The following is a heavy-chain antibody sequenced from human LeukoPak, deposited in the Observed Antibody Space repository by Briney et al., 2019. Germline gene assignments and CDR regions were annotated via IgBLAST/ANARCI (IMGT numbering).Heavy chain of an antibody. Sequence: GGSLRLSCAASGFTFNIYEINWVRQAPGKGLEWVSYISSSGSTIYYADSVKGRFTISRDNAKNSLYLQMNSLRAEDTAVYYCARETDSTLFDYWGQGTLVTVSS. V-gene: IGHV3-48*03. CDR2: ISSSGSTI. J-gene: IGHJ4*02. CDR3: ARETDSTLFDY. CDR1: GFTFNIYE. D-gene: IGHD2-2*01.